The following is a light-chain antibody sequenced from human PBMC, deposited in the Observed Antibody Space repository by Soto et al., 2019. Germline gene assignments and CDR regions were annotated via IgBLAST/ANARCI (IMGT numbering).Light chain of an antibody. V-gene: IGKV3-11*01. CDR3: QQRSNWPPT. J-gene: IGKJ5*01. CDR2: DAS. CDR1: QIVCTY. Sequence: EIVLTQSPGALSLCPGDRATLSCRASQIVCTYLTWHQQKPGQAPRLLIYDASNRAIGIPARFSGRGSGTYITLTISSLEPGDCAVYCCQQRSNWPPTFGQGTRLEIK.